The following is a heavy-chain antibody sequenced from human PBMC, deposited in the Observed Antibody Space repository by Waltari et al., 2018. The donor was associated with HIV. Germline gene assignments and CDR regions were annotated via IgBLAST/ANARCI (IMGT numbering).Heavy chain of an antibody. CDR1: VFSVSSYW. V-gene: IGHV3-74*01. J-gene: IGHJ4*02. CDR2: INIDGSRI. D-gene: IGHD3-10*01. Sequence: EVQLVQSGGGLIKPGGYLRLSCAASVFSVSSYWMHWVRQTPGKGLVWVSRINIDGSRIDYADSVRGRFTISRDSAKNTLSLQMNSLTEEDTAVYYCSRDTFGEYDYWGQGTLVTVSS. CDR3: SRDTFGEYDY.